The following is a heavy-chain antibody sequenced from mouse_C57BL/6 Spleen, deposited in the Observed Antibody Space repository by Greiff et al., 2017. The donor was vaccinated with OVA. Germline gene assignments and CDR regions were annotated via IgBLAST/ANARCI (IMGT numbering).Heavy chain of an antibody. D-gene: IGHD2-3*01. CDR2: ISDGGSYT. J-gene: IGHJ2*01. V-gene: IGHV5-4*01. CDR1: GFTFSSYA. Sequence: DVMLVESGGGLVKPGGSLKLSCAASGFTFSSYAMSWVRQTPEKRLEWVATISDGGSYTYYPDNVKGRFTISRDNAKNNLYLQMSHLKSEDTAMYYCAREGDGYYFDYWGQGTTLTVSS. CDR3: AREGDGYYFDY.